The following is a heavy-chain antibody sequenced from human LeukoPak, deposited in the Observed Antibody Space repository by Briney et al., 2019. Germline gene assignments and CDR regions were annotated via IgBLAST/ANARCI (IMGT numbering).Heavy chain of an antibody. Sequence: GGSLRLSCAASGFMFSDYSMSWIRQAPGKGLEWVSYISSSGCIMYYADSVKGRFTISRDNSKNTLYLQMNSLRAEDTALYYCAKDIGAVAGYAFDIWGQGTMVTVSS. CDR1: GFMFSDYS. D-gene: IGHD6-19*01. CDR3: AKDIGAVAGYAFDI. J-gene: IGHJ3*02. V-gene: IGHV3-11*01. CDR2: ISSSGCIM.